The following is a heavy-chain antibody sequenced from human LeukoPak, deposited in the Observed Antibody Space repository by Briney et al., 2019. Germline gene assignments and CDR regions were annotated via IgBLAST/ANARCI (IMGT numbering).Heavy chain of an antibody. V-gene: IGHV4-59*01. CDR2: IYHTGST. CDR3: ATLSYSSGWYEGDY. J-gene: IGHJ4*02. CDR1: SGSISSYY. D-gene: IGHD6-19*01. Sequence: SETLSLTCTVSSGSISSYYWSWIRQPPGKRLEWIGYIYHTGSTNYNPSLKSRVTISVDTSKNQFSLKLSSVTAGDTAVYYCATLSYSSGWYEGDYWGQGTLVTVSS.